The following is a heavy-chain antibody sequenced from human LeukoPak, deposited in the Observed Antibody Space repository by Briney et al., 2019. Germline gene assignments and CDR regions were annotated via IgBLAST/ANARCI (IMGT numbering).Heavy chain of an antibody. Sequence: PSETLSLTCTVSGGSISSGGYYWSWIRQPPGKGLEWIGYIYHSGSTYYNPSLKSRVTISVDRSKNQFSLKLSSVTAADTAVYYCARESVYYGSIPHYFDYWGQGTLVTVSS. J-gene: IGHJ4*02. V-gene: IGHV4-30-2*01. D-gene: IGHD3-10*01. CDR3: ARESVYYGSIPHYFDY. CDR2: IYHSGST. CDR1: GGSISSGGYY.